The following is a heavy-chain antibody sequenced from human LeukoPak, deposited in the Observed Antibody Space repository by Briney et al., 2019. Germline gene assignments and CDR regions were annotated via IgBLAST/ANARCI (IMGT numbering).Heavy chain of an antibody. D-gene: IGHD3-10*01. CDR1: GGSISSYY. J-gene: IGHJ4*02. CDR3: ARRGAMVRGVIQLYYFDS. CDR2: IYYSGST. V-gene: IGHV4-59*08. Sequence: PSETLSLTCTVSGGSISSYYWSWIRQPPGKGLEWIGYIYYSGSTNYNPSLKSRVTISVGTSKNQFSLKLSSVTAADTAVYYCARRGAMVRGVIQLYYFDSWGQGTLVTVSS.